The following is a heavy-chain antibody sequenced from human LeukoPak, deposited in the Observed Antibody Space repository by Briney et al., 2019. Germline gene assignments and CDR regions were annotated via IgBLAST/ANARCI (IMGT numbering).Heavy chain of an antibody. CDR1: GGSISSYY. CDR2: IYYSGST. D-gene: IGHD2-15*01. CDR3: ARLSAVAATRYYYYGMDV. V-gene: IGHV4-59*08. J-gene: IGHJ6*02. Sequence: SETLSLTCTVSGGSISSYYWSWIRQPPGKGLEWIGYIYYSGSTNYNPSLKSRVTISVDTSKNQFSLKLSSVTAADTAVYYCARLSAVAATRYYYYGMDVWGQGTTVTVSS.